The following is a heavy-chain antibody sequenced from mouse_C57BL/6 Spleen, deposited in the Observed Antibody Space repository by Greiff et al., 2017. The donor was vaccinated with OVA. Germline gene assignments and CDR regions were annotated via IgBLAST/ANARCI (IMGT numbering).Heavy chain of an antibody. D-gene: IGHD2-2*01. V-gene: IGHV1-64*01. Sequence: QVQLQQPGAELVKPGASVKLSCKASGYTFTSYWMPWVKQRPGQGLEWIGMIHPNSGSTNYNEKFKSKATLTVDKSSSTAYMQLSSLTSEDSAVYYCARGWLQGAMDYWGQGTSVTVSS. CDR1: GYTFTSYW. CDR3: ARGWLQGAMDY. J-gene: IGHJ4*01. CDR2: IHPNSGST.